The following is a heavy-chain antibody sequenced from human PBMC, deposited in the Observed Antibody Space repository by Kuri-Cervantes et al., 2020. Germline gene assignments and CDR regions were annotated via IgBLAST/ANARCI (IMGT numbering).Heavy chain of an antibody. CDR2: INPNSGGT. CDR3: ARDLRPYYGSGSYYNGDPAY. V-gene: IGHV1-2*04. D-gene: IGHD3-10*01. CDR1: GYTFTGYY. J-gene: IGHJ4*02. Sequence: ASVKVSCKASGYTFTGYYMHWVRQAPGQGLEWMGWINPNSGGTNYAQKFQGWVTMTRDTSISTAYMELSRLRSDDTAVYYCARDLRPYYGSGSYYNGDPAYWGQGTLVTVSS.